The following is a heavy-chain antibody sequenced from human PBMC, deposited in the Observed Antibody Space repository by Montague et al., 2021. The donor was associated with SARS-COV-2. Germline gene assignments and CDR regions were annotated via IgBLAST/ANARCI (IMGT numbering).Heavy chain of an antibody. CDR3: ARLPYILPGYAYFDF. V-gene: IGHV4-59*08. D-gene: IGHD3-9*01. CDR1: GDSISNYY. CDR2: IYYSGST. J-gene: IGHJ4*02. Sequence: SETLSLTCTVSGDSISNYYWSWIRRPPGKGLEWPGYIYYSGSTNYNPSLKSRVTISVDTSKNQFSLRLSSVTATDTAVYYCARLPYILPGYAYFDFWGQGSLVIVSS.